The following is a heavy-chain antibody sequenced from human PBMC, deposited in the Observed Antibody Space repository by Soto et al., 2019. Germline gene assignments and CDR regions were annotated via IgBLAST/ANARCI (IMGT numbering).Heavy chain of an antibody. D-gene: IGHD4-17*01. CDR3: ARGGDYVAFDY. J-gene: IGHJ4*02. CDR1: GDSFSSADYK. Sequence: QVQLQESGPGLVTPSQTLSLTCTVSGDSFSSADYKWSWIRQPPGKGLEWIGYTYYSGYTYNNPSLKSRGTMSVDTSKNQFSLKLSSVTAADTAVFYCARGGDYVAFDYWGQGTMVTVS. CDR2: TYYSGYT. V-gene: IGHV4-30-4*01.